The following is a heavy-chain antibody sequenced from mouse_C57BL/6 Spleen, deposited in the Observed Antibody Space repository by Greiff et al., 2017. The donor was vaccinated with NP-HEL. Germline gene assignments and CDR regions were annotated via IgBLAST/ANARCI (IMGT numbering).Heavy chain of an antibody. CDR2: INPNNGGT. CDR1: GYTFTDYN. Sequence: VQLQQSGPELVKPGASVKIPCKASGYTFTDYNMDWVKQSHGQSLEWIGDINPNNGGTIYNQKFKGKATLTVDKSSSTAYMELRSLTSEDTAVYYCARRGPYYYGSSPLFAYWGQGTLVTVSA. J-gene: IGHJ3*01. V-gene: IGHV1-18*01. CDR3: ARRGPYYYGSSPLFAY. D-gene: IGHD1-1*01.